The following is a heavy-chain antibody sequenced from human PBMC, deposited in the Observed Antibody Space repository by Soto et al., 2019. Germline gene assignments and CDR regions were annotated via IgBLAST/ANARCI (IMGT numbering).Heavy chain of an antibody. J-gene: IGHJ3*02. CDR3: EKHMKGELPEGGGAFDI. CDR2: ISWHSGSI. V-gene: IGHV3-9*01. D-gene: IGHD1-26*01. Sequence: EVQLVESGGGLVQPGRSLRLSCAASGFTFDDYAMHWVRQAPGKGLEWVSGISWHSGSIGYADSVKGRFTISRDNAKNSLELQMNSLRAEDRALYCCEKHMKGELPEGGGAFDIWGQGTMVTVSS. CDR1: GFTFDDYA.